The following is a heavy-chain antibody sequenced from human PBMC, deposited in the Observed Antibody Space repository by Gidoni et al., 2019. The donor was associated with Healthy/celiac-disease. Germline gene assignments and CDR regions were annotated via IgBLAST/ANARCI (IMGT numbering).Heavy chain of an antibody. J-gene: IGHJ4*02. Sequence: QLQLVASGGGVVQPGMSLRLSCAASGFTFSSYGLHWVRQAPVKGLDGVAVIWYDGSNKYYADSVKGRFTISRDNSKNTLDLQMNSLRAEDTAVYYCAREGNYGAVFDYWGQGTLVTVSS. V-gene: IGHV3-33*01. D-gene: IGHD4-17*01. CDR2: IWYDGSNK. CDR3: AREGNYGAVFDY. CDR1: GFTFSSYG.